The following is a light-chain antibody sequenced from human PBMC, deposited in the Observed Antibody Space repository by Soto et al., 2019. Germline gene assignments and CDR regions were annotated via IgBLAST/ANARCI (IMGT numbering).Light chain of an antibody. J-gene: IGKJ4*01. V-gene: IGKV1-5*01. CDR3: HHYNGDPHT. CDR1: QSISVW. Sequence: DIQMTQSPSTLSASVGDRVTITCRASQSISVWLAWYQQKPGKAPQVLIYDASSLKTGVPSRFSGSGSETEFTLTISYLQPDDFATYYCHHYNGDPHTFGGGTKVDI. CDR2: DAS.